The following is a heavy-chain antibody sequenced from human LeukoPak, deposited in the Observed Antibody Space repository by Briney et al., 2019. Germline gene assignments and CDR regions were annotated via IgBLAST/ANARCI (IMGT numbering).Heavy chain of an antibody. J-gene: IGHJ4*02. V-gene: IGHV4-39*07. CDR3: ARAPTYYDTLIRLD. CDR1: GGSISSSSYY. CDR2: IYYSGST. Sequence: SETLSLTCTVSGGSISSSSYYWGCIRQPPGKGLEWIGSIYYSGSTYYNPSLKSRVTISVDTSKNQFSLKLSSVTAADTAVYYCARAPTYYDTLIRLDWGQGTLVTVSS. D-gene: IGHD3-9*01.